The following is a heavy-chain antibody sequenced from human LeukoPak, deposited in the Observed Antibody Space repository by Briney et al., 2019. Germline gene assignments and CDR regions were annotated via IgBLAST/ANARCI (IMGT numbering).Heavy chain of an antibody. V-gene: IGHV4-34*01. D-gene: IGHD2-2*01. CDR3: ARALGYCSSTSCRTGGAFDY. CDR1: GGSFSGYY. Sequence: PSETLSLTCAVYGGSFSGYYWSWIRQPPGKGLEWIGEINHSGSTNYNPSLKSRVTISVDRSKNQFSLKLSSVTAADTAVYYCARALGYCSSTSCRTGGAFDYWGQGTLVTVSS. CDR2: INHSGST. J-gene: IGHJ4*02.